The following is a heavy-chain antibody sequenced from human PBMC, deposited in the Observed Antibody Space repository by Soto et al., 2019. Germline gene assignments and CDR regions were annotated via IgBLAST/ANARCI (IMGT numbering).Heavy chain of an antibody. CDR3: TRHPPIARFENGLDV. J-gene: IGHJ6*02. Sequence: PSETLSLTCSVSGGSISGYYWSWIRQPPGKGLEWIGYIYYNGYTIYSPSLNSRVTISVDTSKNQFSLKLTSVTAADTAMYYCTRHPPIARFENGLDVWGQGTTVT. CDR1: GGSISGYY. V-gene: IGHV4-59*08. CDR2: IYYNGYT. D-gene: IGHD2-21*01.